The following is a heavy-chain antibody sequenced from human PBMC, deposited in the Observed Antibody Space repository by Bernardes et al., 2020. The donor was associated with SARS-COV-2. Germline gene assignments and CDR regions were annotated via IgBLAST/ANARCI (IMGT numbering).Heavy chain of an antibody. D-gene: IGHD3-22*01. V-gene: IGHV4-39*01. J-gene: IGHJ3*02. Sequence: SETLSLTCTVSGGSISSSSYYWGWIRQPPGKGLEWIGSIYYSGSTYYNPSLKSRVTISVDTSKNQFSLKLSSVTAADTAVYYCVRHPDYYDSSGYLHRSAFDIWGQGTMVTVSS. CDR3: VRHPDYYDSSGYLHRSAFDI. CDR2: IYYSGST. CDR1: GGSISSSSYY.